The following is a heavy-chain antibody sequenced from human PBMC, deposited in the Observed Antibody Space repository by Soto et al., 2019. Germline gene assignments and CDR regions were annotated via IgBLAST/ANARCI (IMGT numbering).Heavy chain of an antibody. V-gene: IGHV1-18*01. CDR2: INSDNGNT. Sequence: GASVKVACKASGYTFSNSWISWVRQAPGQGLEWLGWINSDNGNTNYAQHLQGRVTLTTDTSTSTAYMDLRSLRSDDTAVYYCARDQGITTLGVYSMYYNGTDVWG. CDR1: GYTFSNSW. CDR3: ARDQGITTLGVYSMYYNGTDV. D-gene: IGHD3-3*01. J-gene: IGHJ6*02.